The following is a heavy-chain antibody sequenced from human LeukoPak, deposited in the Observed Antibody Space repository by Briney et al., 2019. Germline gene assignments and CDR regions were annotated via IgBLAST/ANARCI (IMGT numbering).Heavy chain of an antibody. D-gene: IGHD3-16*02. CDR3: ARDGYVWGSYLPGY. CDR2: ISGYNGNT. CDR1: GYPFTSYG. Sequence: ASVKVSCKASGYPFTSYGITWLRQAPGQGLEWMGWISGYNGNTSYAQKLQGRVTLTTDTSTTTAYMELRSLRSDDTAVYYCARDGYVWGSYLPGYWGQGTPVTVSS. J-gene: IGHJ4*02. V-gene: IGHV1-18*01.